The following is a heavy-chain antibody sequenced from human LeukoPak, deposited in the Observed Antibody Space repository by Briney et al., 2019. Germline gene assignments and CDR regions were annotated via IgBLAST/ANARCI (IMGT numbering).Heavy chain of an antibody. Sequence: GGSLRLSCAASGFIVSTHAMHWVRQAPGKGLEWVAVISYDGRRTYYADSVKGRFTVSRDNSKNTLYLQMNDLRPEDTAVFYCARDRFDRSGWYWYIDYWGQGVLVTVSS. J-gene: IGHJ4*02. CDR1: GFIVSTHA. CDR3: ARDRFDRSGWYWYIDY. V-gene: IGHV3-30*04. CDR2: ISYDGRRT. D-gene: IGHD6-19*01.